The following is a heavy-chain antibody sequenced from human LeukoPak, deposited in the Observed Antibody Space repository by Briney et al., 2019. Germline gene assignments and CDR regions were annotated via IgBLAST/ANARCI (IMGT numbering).Heavy chain of an antibody. CDR1: GGSISSGGYS. J-gene: IGHJ2*01. CDR3: ARNWANNWYFDL. Sequence: PSETLSLTCAVSGGSISSGGYSWSWIRQPPGKGLEWIGYIYHSGSTYYNPSLKSRVTISVDRSKNQFSLKLSSVTAADTAVYYCARNWANNWYFDLWGRGTLVTVSS. D-gene: IGHD3-16*01. V-gene: IGHV4-30-2*01. CDR2: IYHSGST.